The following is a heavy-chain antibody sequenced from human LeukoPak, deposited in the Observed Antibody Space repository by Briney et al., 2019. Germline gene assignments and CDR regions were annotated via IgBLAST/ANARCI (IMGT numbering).Heavy chain of an antibody. CDR3: ASRLLRYFDWLLKFDY. CDR2: ISAYNGNT. Sequence: ASVKVSCKASGYTFTSYGISWVRQAPGQGLEWMGWISAYNGNTNYAQKLQGRVTMTTDTSTSTAYMELSSLRSEDTAVYYCASRLLRYFDWLLKFDYWGQGTLVTVSS. D-gene: IGHD3-9*01. J-gene: IGHJ4*02. CDR1: GYTFTSYG. V-gene: IGHV1-18*01.